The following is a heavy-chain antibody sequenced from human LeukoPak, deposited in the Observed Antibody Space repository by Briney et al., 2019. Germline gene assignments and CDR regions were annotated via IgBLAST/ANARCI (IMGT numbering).Heavy chain of an antibody. Sequence: ASVKVSCKASGYTFTGYYMHWVRQAPGQGLEWMGWIYPNSGGTNYAQKFQGRVTMTRASSIIAAYMELSRLRSDDTAVYYCARDGSSDSIGFFWLAPWGQGTLVTASS. V-gene: IGHV1-2*02. D-gene: IGHD3-22*01. CDR2: IYPNSGGT. CDR1: GYTFTGYY. CDR3: ARDGSSDSIGFFWLAP. J-gene: IGHJ5*02.